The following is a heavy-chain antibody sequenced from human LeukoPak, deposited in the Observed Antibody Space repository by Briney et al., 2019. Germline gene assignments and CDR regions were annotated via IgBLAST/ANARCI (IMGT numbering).Heavy chain of an antibody. D-gene: IGHD6-19*01. Sequence: PSETLSLTCTVSGDSISSSSYYWGWIRQPPGKGLEWLGSIYYSGSTYYNPSLKSRVTISVDTSKNQFSLKLSSVTAADTAVYYCARIAGGAVAGDFDYWGQGTLVTVSS. V-gene: IGHV4-39*01. J-gene: IGHJ4*02. CDR3: ARIAGGAVAGDFDY. CDR1: GDSISSSSYY. CDR2: IYYSGST.